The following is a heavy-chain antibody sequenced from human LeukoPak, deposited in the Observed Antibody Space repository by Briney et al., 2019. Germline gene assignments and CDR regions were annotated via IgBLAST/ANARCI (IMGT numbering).Heavy chain of an antibody. Sequence: PGRSLRLSCAASGFTFDDYAMHWVRQAPGKGLEWVSGISWNSGSIGYADSVKGRFTISRDNAKNSLYLQMNSLRAEDTALYYCARDRDPYQNDAFDIWGQGTMVTVSS. V-gene: IGHV3-9*01. J-gene: IGHJ3*02. CDR3: ARDRDPYQNDAFDI. CDR1: GFTFDDYA. CDR2: ISWNSGSI. D-gene: IGHD2-2*01.